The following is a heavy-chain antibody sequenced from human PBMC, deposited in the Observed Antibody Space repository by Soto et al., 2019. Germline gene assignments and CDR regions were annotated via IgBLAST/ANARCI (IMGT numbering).Heavy chain of an antibody. D-gene: IGHD6-19*01. J-gene: IGHJ4*02. Sequence: PSETLSLTCAVSGGSISSGGYSWSWIRQPPGKGLEWIGYIYHSGSTYYNPSLKSRVTLSVDTSKNQFSLTLSSVTAADTAVYYCARYAAVAGILDYWGQGTLVTVSP. CDR1: GGSISSGGYS. V-gene: IGHV4-30-2*01. CDR2: IYHSGST. CDR3: ARYAAVAGILDY.